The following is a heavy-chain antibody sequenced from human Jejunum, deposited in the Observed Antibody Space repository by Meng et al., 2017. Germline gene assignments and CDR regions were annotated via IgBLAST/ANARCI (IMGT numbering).Heavy chain of an antibody. Sequence: QVQLQQWGAGQLKPSKTLSLTCAVYGASIGGYFWSWIRQTPGKEPEWIGEVNRKGTTNYNPSLEGRVSISVDTSKNQFSLTLNSVTAADTAVYYCARPLGYNGVNLGFFQHWGQGTLVTVSS. V-gene: IGHV4-34*01. CDR1: GASIGGYF. CDR3: ARPLGYNGVNLGFFQH. CDR2: VNRKGTT. D-gene: IGHD5-12*01. J-gene: IGHJ1*01.